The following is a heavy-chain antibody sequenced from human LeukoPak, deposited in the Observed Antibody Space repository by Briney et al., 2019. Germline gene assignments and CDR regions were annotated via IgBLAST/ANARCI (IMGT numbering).Heavy chain of an antibody. D-gene: IGHD5-24*01. CDR3: ARGFAPAYNFGVFDY. CDR1: RFTFSNYG. J-gene: IGHJ4*02. Sequence: AGGSLRLSCAASRFTFSNYGMHWVRQAPGEGLEGVSLFHTGGETEHADSVKGRFTMSRDTSQNTVSLHMNSLRAEDTAVYYCARGFAPAYNFGVFDYWGQGTLVTVSS. V-gene: IGHV3-53*01. CDR2: FHTGGET.